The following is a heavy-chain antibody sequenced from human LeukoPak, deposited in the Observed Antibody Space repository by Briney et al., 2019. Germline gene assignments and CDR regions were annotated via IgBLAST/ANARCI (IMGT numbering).Heavy chain of an antibody. D-gene: IGHD3-10*01. Sequence: PGGSLRLSCAASGFTFSSYAMSWVRQASGKGLEWVSAISGSGGSTLYTDSVKGRFTISRDNSKNTLYLQMYSLRAEDTAVYYCAKDLKGYYGSGSYPHWGQGTLVTVSS. CDR3: AKDLKGYYGSGSYPH. J-gene: IGHJ4*02. V-gene: IGHV3-23*01. CDR1: GFTFSSYA. CDR2: ISGSGGST.